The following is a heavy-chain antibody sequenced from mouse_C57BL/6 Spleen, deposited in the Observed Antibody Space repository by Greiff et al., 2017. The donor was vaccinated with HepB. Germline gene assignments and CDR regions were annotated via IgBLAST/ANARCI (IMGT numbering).Heavy chain of an antibody. J-gene: IGHJ4*01. D-gene: IGHD1-1*02. CDR1: GYAFSSSW. V-gene: IGHV1-82*01. CDR3: ARQGGWDYAMDY. Sequence: VQLQQSGPELVKPGASVKISCKASGYAFSSSWMNWVKQRPGKGLEWIGRIYPGDGDTNYNGKFKGKATLTADKSSSTAYMQLSSLTSEDSAVYFCARQGGWDYAMDYWGQGTSVTVSS. CDR2: IYPGDGDT.